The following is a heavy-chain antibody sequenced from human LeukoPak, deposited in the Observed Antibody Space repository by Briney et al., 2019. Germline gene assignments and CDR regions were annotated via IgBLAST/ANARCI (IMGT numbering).Heavy chain of an antibody. CDR1: GYTFTGYY. J-gene: IGHJ6*02. D-gene: IGHD3-3*01. CDR3: ARENYDFWSGSNPSGMDV. Sequence: ASVKVSCKASGYTFTGYYMHWVRQAPGQGLEWMGWINPNSGGTNYAQKFQGRVTMTRDTPISTAYMELSRLRSDDTAVYYCARENYDFWSGSNPSGMDVWGQGTTVTVSS. V-gene: IGHV1-2*02. CDR2: INPNSGGT.